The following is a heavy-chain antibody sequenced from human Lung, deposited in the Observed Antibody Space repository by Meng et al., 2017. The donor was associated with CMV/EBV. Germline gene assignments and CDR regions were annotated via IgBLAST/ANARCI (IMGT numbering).Heavy chain of an antibody. V-gene: IGHV3-15*01. CDR3: VIDDYYDLSGKYYDAFDV. Sequence: GGPLRLXCAASGFSLSTAWMSWVRQAPGKGLEWVGRIKSKISGGAIDYAESVKDRFTIGRDDSKTTLYLEMTGLKTEDTAMYYCVIDDYYDLSGKYYDAFDVWXRGTVVTVSS. J-gene: IGHJ3*01. CDR2: IKSKISGGAI. D-gene: IGHD3-22*01. CDR1: GFSLSTAW.